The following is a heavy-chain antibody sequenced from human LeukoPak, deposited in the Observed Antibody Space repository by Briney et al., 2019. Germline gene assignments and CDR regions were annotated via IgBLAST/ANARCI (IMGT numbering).Heavy chain of an antibody. D-gene: IGHD1-26*01. CDR3: ARQGGGPYSGSPFDY. J-gene: IGHJ4*02. CDR1: GYTFTSYA. CDR2: INAGNGNT. Sequence: GASVKVSCKASGYTFTSYAMHWVRQAPGQRLEWMGWINAGNGNTKYSQKFQGRVTITRDTSASTAYMELSSLRSEDTAEYYCARQGGGPYSGSPFDYWGQGTLVTVSS. V-gene: IGHV1-3*01.